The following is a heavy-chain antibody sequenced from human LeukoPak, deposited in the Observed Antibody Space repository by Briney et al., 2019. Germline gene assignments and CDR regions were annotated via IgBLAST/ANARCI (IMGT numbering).Heavy chain of an antibody. CDR3: ARDSRYCSSTSCYPTNYYYYYYMDV. Sequence: SVKVSCKASGGTFSSYAISWVRQAPGQGLEWMGGIIPIFGTANYAQKFQGRVTITADKSTSTAYMELSSLRSEDTAVYYCARDSRYCSSTSCYPTNYYYYYYMDVWGEGTTVTVSS. D-gene: IGHD2-2*01. CDR2: IIPIFGTA. J-gene: IGHJ6*03. V-gene: IGHV1-69*06. CDR1: GGTFSSYA.